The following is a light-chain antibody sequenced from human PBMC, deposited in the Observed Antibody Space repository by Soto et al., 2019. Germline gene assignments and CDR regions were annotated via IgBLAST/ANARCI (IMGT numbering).Light chain of an antibody. V-gene: IGKV1-33*01. CDR1: QDIRNY. J-gene: IGKJ5*01. Sequence: DIQMTQSPSSLSASVGDRVTITCQASQDIRNYLNWYQQKPGKAPKLLIYDAGNLETGAPSSSSGSGSGTDFTFTISSLQPEDIATYYCQQYDNLLSITFGQGTRLEIK. CDR3: QQYDNLLSIT. CDR2: DAG.